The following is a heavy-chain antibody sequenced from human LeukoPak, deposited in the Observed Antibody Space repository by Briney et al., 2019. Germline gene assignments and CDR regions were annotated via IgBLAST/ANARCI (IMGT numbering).Heavy chain of an antibody. Sequence: PGGSLRLSCAASGFTFSNYGMHWVRQAPGKGLEWVAVISYDGSNKYYADSVKGRFTISRDNSKNTLYLQMNSLRAEDTAVYYCAKADYGGKEGYFDYWGQGTLVTVSS. CDR3: AKADYGGKEGYFDY. J-gene: IGHJ4*02. V-gene: IGHV3-30*18. CDR2: ISYDGSNK. D-gene: IGHD4-23*01. CDR1: GFTFSNYG.